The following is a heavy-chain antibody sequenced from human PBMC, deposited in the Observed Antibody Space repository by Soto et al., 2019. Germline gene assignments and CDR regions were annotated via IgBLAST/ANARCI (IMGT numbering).Heavy chain of an antibody. D-gene: IGHD6-13*01. CDR1: GGTFSNHA. V-gene: IGHV1-69*12. CDR3: PREVAADGTFREDVFDI. CDR2: FISIFRTT. J-gene: IGHJ3*02. Sequence: QVHLVQSGAEVKKPGSSVKVSCKAPGGTFSNHAINWVRQDPGQGLEWMGRFISIFRTTNYEHKFQGRVTITDDESTITAYLELSSLKQDDKAVYYCPREVAADGTFREDVFDIWGQGTLVTVSS.